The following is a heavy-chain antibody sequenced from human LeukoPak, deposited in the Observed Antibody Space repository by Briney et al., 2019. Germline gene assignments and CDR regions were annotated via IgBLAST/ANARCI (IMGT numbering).Heavy chain of an antibody. D-gene: IGHD6-13*01. CDR2: IYYSGST. CDR3: ARYQTPIAAAGSRYAFDI. J-gene: IGHJ3*02. Sequence: SETLSLTCTVSGGSISSYYWSWIRQPPGKGLEWIGYIYYSGSTNYNPSLKSRVTMLVDTSKNQFSLKLSSVTAADTAVYYCARYQTPIAAAGSRYAFDIWGQGTWSPSLQ. V-gene: IGHV4-59*01. CDR1: GGSISSYY.